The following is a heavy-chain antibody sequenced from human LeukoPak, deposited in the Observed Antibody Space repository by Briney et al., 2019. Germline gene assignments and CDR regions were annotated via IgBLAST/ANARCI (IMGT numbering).Heavy chain of an antibody. CDR1: GYTFTSYY. V-gene: IGHV1-46*01. CDR2: INPSGGST. D-gene: IGHD5-12*01. J-gene: IGHJ4*02. Sequence: ASVKVSCKASGYTFTSYYMHWVRQAPGQGLEWMGIINPSGGSTSYAQKFQGRVTMTRDTSTSTVYMELSSLRSEDTAVYYCARDLGSGYPEYYFDYWGQGTLVTVSS. CDR3: ARDLGSGYPEYYFDY.